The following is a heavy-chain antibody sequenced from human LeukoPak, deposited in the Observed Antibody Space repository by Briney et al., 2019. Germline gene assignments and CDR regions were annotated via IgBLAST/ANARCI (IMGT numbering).Heavy chain of an antibody. Sequence: GGSLRLSCEASGFTFSRTWMHWVRQGPGKGLLWLSRIESGGTTMYAESVKGRFTISRDNAKNTIYLQMNSLRAEDTAVYYCVRDNYYVMDVWGEGTVVTVAS. V-gene: IGHV3-74*03. CDR2: IESGGTT. CDR3: VRDNYYVMDV. J-gene: IGHJ3*01. CDR1: GFTFSRTW. D-gene: IGHD3-10*02.